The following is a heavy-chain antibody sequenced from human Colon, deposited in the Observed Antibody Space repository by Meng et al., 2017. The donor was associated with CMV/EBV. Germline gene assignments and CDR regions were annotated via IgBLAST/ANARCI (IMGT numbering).Heavy chain of an antibody. J-gene: IGHJ4*02. V-gene: IGHV3-74*03. D-gene: IGHD3-10*01. CDR2: INKDGGSI. CDR3: AKASFYYASGSSFDF. Sequence: GGSLRLSCTASGFTFRSYWMHWVRQAPGKGLVWVSRINKDGGSITYADFVEGRFTISRDNSKNALYLEMNSLRVEDTAKYFCAKASFYYASGSSFDFWGQGTVVTVSS. CDR1: GFTFRSYW.